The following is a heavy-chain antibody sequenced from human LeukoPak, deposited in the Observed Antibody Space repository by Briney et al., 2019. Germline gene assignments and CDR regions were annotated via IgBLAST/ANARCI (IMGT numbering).Heavy chain of an antibody. Sequence: GGSLRLSCAASGFSFSSYWMHWVRQAPGKGLVWVSRIYSDGRSTDYADSVKGRFTISRDNAKKTLYLQMDSLRVADMGMYFCARGRPTPGTDYWGQGILVTVSS. CDR2: IYSDGRST. CDR3: ARGRPTPGTDY. CDR1: GFSFSSYW. V-gene: IGHV3-74*01. J-gene: IGHJ4*02. D-gene: IGHD1-26*01.